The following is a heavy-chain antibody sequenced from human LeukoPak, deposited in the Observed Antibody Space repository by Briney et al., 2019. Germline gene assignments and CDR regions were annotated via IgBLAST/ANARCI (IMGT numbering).Heavy chain of an antibody. J-gene: IGHJ4*02. CDR3: ARFPRDAAVYCSGGNCAPSPNYLDY. V-gene: IGHV3-21*04. D-gene: IGHD2-15*01. CDR2: ISTSGGYI. Sequence: GGSLRLSCATSKFQFNAYIMNWVRQAPGRGLEWVSSISTSGGYIYYADSVRGRFTISRDSAKNSVYLQMSSLRAEGTAVYYCARFPRDAAVYCSGGNCAPSPNYLDYWGQGTLVTVSS. CDR1: KFQFNAYI.